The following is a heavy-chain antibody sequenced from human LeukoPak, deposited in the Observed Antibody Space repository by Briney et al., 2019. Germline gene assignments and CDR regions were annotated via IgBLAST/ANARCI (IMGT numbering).Heavy chain of an antibody. CDR1: GFSLSSYS. CDR3: TRHSSSWNAFDI. V-gene: IGHV3-49*03. J-gene: IGHJ3*02. D-gene: IGHD6-13*01. Sequence: GGSLRLSCAASGFSLSSYSMNWIRQAPGKGLEWVGFIRSKAYGGTTEYAASVKGRFTISRDDSKSIAYLQMNSLKTEDTAVYYCTRHSSSWNAFDIWGQGTMVTVSS. CDR2: IRSKAYGGTT.